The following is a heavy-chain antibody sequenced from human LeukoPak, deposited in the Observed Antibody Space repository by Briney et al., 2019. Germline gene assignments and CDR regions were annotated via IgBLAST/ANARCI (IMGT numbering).Heavy chain of an antibody. J-gene: IGHJ4*02. CDR1: GGTFSSYA. CDR2: IIPIFGTA. V-gene: IGHV1-69*06. CDR3: ARYPWAQGGGGFTNPYFDY. D-gene: IGHD3-16*01. Sequence: GASVKVSCKASGGTFSSYAISWVRQAPGQGLEWMGGIIPIFGTANYAQKFQGRVTITADKSTSTAYMELSSLRPEDTAVYYCARYPWAQGGGGFTNPYFDYWGQGTLVTVSS.